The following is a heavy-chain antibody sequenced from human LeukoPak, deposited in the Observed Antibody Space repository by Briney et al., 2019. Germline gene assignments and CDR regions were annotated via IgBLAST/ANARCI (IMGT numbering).Heavy chain of an antibody. V-gene: IGHV3-30*18. J-gene: IGHJ4*02. CDR3: AKEIRLGVRGVIPTVDY. CDR1: GFTFSSYG. Sequence: GGSLRLSCAASGFTFSSYGMHWVRQAPGKGLEWVAVISYDGSNKYYADSVKDRFTISRDNSKNTLYLQMNSLRAEDTAVYYCAKEIRLGVRGVIPTVDYWGQGTLVTVSS. D-gene: IGHD3-10*01. CDR2: ISYDGSNK.